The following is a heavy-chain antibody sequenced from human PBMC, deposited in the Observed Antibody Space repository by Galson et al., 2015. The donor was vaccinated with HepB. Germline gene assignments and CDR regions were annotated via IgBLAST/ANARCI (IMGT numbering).Heavy chain of an antibody. CDR3: RLLWFGELSHYFDY. D-gene: IGHD3-10*01. J-gene: IGHJ4*02. CDR2: IRQDGSEK. V-gene: IGHV3-7*03. Sequence: SLRLSCAASGFAFSNYWMSWVRQAPGKGLEWVANIRQDGSEKYYVDSVKGRFTISRDNAKNSPYLQMNSLRAEDTAVYYCRLLWFGELSHYFDYWGQGTLVTVSS. CDR1: GFAFSNYW.